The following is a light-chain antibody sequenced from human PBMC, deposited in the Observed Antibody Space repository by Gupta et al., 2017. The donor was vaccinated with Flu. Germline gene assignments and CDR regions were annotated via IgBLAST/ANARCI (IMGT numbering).Light chain of an antibody. Sequence: DIQMTQSPSSLSASVGDRVTITCRASQSISSYLNWYQQKPGKAPKVLIYAAPSLQSGVPSRFSGSGSGTDFTLTISSLQFEDFATYYCQQSYGTPYSFGQGTKLEIK. CDR3: QQSYGTPYS. CDR2: AAP. V-gene: IGKV1-39*01. CDR1: QSISSY. J-gene: IGKJ2*03.